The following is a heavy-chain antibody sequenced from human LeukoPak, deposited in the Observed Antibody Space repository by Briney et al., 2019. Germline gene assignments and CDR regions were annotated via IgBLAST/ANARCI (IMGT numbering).Heavy chain of an antibody. CDR2: TSGRGGNR. J-gene: IGHJ4*02. CDR1: GFIFSDYA. CDR3: AKDRRTTVTSSFDS. V-gene: IGHV3-23*01. Sequence: GGSLRLSCAASGFIFSDYAMNWVRQAPGKGLEWVSVTSGRGGNRYYADSVKGRFTISRDSSKNMVYLQMNSLRVEDTAVYYCAKDRRTTVTSSFDSWGQGTLVTVSS. D-gene: IGHD4-17*01.